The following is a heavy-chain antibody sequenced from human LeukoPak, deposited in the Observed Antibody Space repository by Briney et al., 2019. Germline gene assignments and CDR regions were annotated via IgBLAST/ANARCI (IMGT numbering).Heavy chain of an antibody. CDR1: GFTFSAYA. V-gene: IGHV3-23*01. CDR3: AKDGKYSSSWYDY. Sequence: GGSLRLSCAASGFTFSAYAMSWVRQAPGKGLEWVSAISGSGGSTYYADSVKGRFTISRDNSKNTLYLQMNSLRAEDTAVYYCAKDGKYSSSWYDYWGQGTLVTVSS. CDR2: ISGSGGST. J-gene: IGHJ4*02. D-gene: IGHD6-13*01.